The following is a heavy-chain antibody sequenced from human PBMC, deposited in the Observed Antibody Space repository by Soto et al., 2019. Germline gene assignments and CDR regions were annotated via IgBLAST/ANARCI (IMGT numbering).Heavy chain of an antibody. CDR1: GFNFPDYA. Sequence: QIQLVESGGGVVPPGRSLRLSCAASGFNFPDYAMHWVRQAPGKGLEWVSVIWSDGTNNYYVDSVKGRFTISRDNANQTLILHMNSLRAEDTAVYYCARGGMISEGTRLDNWGQGILVTVSS. CDR2: IWSDGTNN. J-gene: IGHJ4*02. CDR3: ARGGMISEGTRLDN. D-gene: IGHD1-1*01. V-gene: IGHV3-33*01.